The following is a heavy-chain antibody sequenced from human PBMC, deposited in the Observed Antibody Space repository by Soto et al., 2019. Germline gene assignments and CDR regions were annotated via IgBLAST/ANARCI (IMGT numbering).Heavy chain of an antibody. D-gene: IGHD2-21*01. CDR3: AREDAIPDWIDA. CDR2: INPKRRNT. J-gene: IGHJ5*02. CDR1: VCTFTDSL. Sequence: ASVNVSCKTSVCTFTDSLIHGLGQAPGQGLEWMGWINPKRRNTEYTQKFQGRVTMTSDTSTSTAYMEISRLSFDDTAVYFCAREDAIPDWIDAWGQGTTVTVSS. V-gene: IGHV1-2*02.